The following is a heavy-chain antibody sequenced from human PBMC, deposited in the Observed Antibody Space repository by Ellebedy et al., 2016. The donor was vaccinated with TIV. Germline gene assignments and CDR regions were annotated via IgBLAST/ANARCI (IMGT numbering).Heavy chain of an antibody. V-gene: IGHV5-51*01. J-gene: IGHJ4*02. D-gene: IGHD5-18*01. CDR2: IYPGDSNT. CDR1: GYIFTTYW. Sequence: GESLKISCKASGYIFTTYWIGWVRQMPGKGLEWMGGIYPGDSNTKYSPSFQGQVTISAGKSISTAYLQWSSLKASDTAMYYCARQDTVDAAMLTYWGQGTLVTVSS. CDR3: ARQDTVDAAMLTY.